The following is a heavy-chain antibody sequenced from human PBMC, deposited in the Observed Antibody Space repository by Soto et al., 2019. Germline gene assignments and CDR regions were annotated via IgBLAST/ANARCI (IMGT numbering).Heavy chain of an antibody. V-gene: IGHV3-48*02. CDR2: FSASGNSI. CDR1: GFTFSTYN. CDR3: ARDGVGWFFDL. J-gene: IGHJ2*01. D-gene: IGHD3-3*01. Sequence: EVQLEESGGDLVQPGGSLRLFCAASGFTFSTYNMNWVRQAPGKGLEWVSHFSASGNSIFYADSVKGRFTVSRDKAETSLFLHMKSLRDEDTAVYYCARDGVGWFFDLWGRGTLVTVSS.